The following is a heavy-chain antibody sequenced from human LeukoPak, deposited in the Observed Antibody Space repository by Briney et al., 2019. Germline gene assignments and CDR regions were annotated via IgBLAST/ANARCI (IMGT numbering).Heavy chain of an antibody. CDR1: GGSISSYC. CDR3: ARGATIWFDP. V-gene: IGHV4-59*01. J-gene: IGHJ5*02. D-gene: IGHD5-12*01. CDR2: IYYSGST. Sequence: SETLSLTCTVSGGSISSYCWSWIRQPPGKGLEWIGYIYYSGSTNYNPSLKSRVTISVDTSKNQFSLKLSSVTAADTAVYYCARGATIWFDPWGQGTLVTVSS.